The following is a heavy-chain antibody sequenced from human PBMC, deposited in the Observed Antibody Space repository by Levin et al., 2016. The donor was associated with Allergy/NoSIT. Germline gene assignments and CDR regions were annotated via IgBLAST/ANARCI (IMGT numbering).Heavy chain of an antibody. Sequence: WIRQPPGKGLEWIGYIYYSGSTNYNPSLKSRVTISVDTSKNQFSLKLSSVTAADTAVYYCARAYSHGFLADNWFDPWGQGTLVTVSS. CDR2: IYYSGST. V-gene: IGHV4-59*01. J-gene: IGHJ5*02. D-gene: IGHD5-18*01. CDR3: ARAYSHGFLADNWFDP.